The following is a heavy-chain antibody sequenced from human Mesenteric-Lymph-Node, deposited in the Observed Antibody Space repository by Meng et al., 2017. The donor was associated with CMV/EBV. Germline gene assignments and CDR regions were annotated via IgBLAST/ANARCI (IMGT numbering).Heavy chain of an antibody. D-gene: IGHD3-22*01. CDR3: AKAPGYYPHYSDY. Sequence: GESLKISCTGSGFTFNAYWMSWVRQAPGKGLEWVSGISGSGGSTYYADSVKGRFTISRDNSKNTLYLQMNSLRGEDTAVYYCAKAPGYYPHYSDYWGQGTLVTVSS. CDR1: GFTFNAYW. V-gene: IGHV3-23*01. J-gene: IGHJ4*02. CDR2: ISGSGGST.